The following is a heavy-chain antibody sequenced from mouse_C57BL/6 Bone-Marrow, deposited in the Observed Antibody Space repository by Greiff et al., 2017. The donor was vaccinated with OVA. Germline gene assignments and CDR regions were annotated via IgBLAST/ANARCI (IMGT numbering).Heavy chain of an antibody. CDR3: SEDSAVYYCTVVATNWYFDV. CDR1: YTFSRRVH. D-gene: IGHD1-1*01. J-gene: IGHJ1*03. V-gene: IGHV1-87*01. CDR2: GQGLEWFG. Sequence: QVQLQQSGPELARPWASVKISCPAFYTFSRRVHFAIRDTNYWMQWVKQRPGQGLEWFGAIYPGNGDTSYNQKFKGKATLTADKTSSTAYMQLSSLTSEDSAVYYCTVVATNWYFDVWGTGTTVTVSS.